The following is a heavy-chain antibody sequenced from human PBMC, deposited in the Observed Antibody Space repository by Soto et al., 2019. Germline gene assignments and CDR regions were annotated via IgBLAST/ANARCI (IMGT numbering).Heavy chain of an antibody. J-gene: IGHJ4*02. Sequence: QVQLVQSGAEVKKPGSSVKVSCKASGGTFSSYAISWVRQAPGQGLEWMGGIIPIFGTANYAQKFQGRVTITADESTSTADMELSSLSSEDTAVYYCAREGCSGGSCYSGFLDYWGQGTLVTVSS. D-gene: IGHD2-15*01. V-gene: IGHV1-69*12. CDR3: AREGCSGGSCYSGFLDY. CDR2: IIPIFGTA. CDR1: GGTFSSYA.